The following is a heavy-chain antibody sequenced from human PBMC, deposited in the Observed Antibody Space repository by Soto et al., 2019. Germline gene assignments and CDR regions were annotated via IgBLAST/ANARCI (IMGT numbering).Heavy chain of an antibody. CDR3: ARIRDSTSYDFDY. D-gene: IGHD2-2*01. Sequence: TLSLTCTVSGGSISSYYWSWIRQPPGKGLEWIGYIYYSGSTNYNPSLKSRVTISVDTSKNQFSLKLSSVTAADTAVYYCARIRDSTSYDFDYWGQGTLVTVSS. J-gene: IGHJ4*02. V-gene: IGHV4-59*01. CDR2: IYYSGST. CDR1: GGSISSYY.